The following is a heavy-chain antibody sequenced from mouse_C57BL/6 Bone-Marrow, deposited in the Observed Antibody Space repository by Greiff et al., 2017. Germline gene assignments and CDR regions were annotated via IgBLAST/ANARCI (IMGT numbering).Heavy chain of an antibody. CDR3: VRTYYYGDAMDY. D-gene: IGHD1-1*01. J-gene: IGHJ4*01. CDR2: IDPSDSET. Sequence: QVQLQQPGAELVRPGSSVKLSCKASGYTFTSYWMHWVKQRPIQGLEWIGNIDPSDSETHYNQKFKDKATLTVDKSSSTAYMQLSSLTSEDSAVYYCVRTYYYGDAMDYWGQGTSGTVSS. CDR1: GYTFTSYW. V-gene: IGHV1-52*01.